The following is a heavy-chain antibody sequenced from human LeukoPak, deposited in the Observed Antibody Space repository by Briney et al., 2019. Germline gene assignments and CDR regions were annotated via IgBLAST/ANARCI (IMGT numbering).Heavy chain of an antibody. CDR2: NYYSGST. CDR3: AREGYSYGPYYYYGMDV. V-gene: IGHV4-30-4*01. D-gene: IGHD5-18*01. J-gene: IGHJ6*02. Sequence: PSETLSLTCTVSGGSVSSGDYYWSWIRQPPGKGLEWIGYNYYSGSTYYNPSLKSRVTISVDTSKNQFSLKLSSVTAADTAVYYCAREGYSYGPYYYYGMDVWGQGTTVTVSS. CDR1: GGSVSSGDYY.